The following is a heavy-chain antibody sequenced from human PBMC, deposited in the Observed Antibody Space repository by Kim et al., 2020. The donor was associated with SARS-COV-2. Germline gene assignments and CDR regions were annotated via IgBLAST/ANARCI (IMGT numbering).Heavy chain of an antibody. CDR3: TTGDSWQLVSPFDY. V-gene: IGHV3-15*01. CDR1: GFTFSNAW. CDR2: IKSKTDGGTT. Sequence: GGSLRLSCAASGFTFSNAWMSWVRQAPGKGLEWVGRIKSKTDGGTTDYAAPVKGRFTISRDDSKNTLYLQMNSLKTEDTAVYYCTTGDSWQLVSPFDYWGQGTLVTVSS. D-gene: IGHD6-13*01. J-gene: IGHJ4*02.